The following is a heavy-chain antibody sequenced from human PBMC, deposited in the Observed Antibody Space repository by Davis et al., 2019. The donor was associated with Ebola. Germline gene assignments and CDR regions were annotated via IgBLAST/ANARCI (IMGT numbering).Heavy chain of an antibody. V-gene: IGHV3-74*01. CDR3: AKDGLTMVRGEYYYYGMDV. CDR1: GFTFSSYA. Sequence: GESLKISCAASGFTFSSYAMTWVRQAPGKGLVWVSRINSDGSSTSYADSVKGRFTISRDNSKNTLYLQMNSLRAEDTAVYYCAKDGLTMVRGEYYYYGMDVWGKGTTVTVSS. CDR2: INSDGSST. D-gene: IGHD3-10*01. J-gene: IGHJ6*04.